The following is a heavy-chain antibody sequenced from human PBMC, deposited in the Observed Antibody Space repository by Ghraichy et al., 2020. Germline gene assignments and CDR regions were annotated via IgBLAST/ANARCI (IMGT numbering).Heavy chain of an antibody. CDR2: IYYSGST. CDR3: ARIPRFRGAAASTYYFDY. Sequence: ESLNISCTVSGCFISSSSYYWGWIRQPPGKEQECIGSIYYSGSTYYNPSLKSRVTISVDTSKNQFSMKLSSMIATDTAVYYCARIPRFRGAAASTYYFDYSCQVTLFAIAS. V-gene: IGHV4-39*01. CDR1: GCFISSSSYY. D-gene: IGHD6-13*01. J-gene: IGHJ4*02.